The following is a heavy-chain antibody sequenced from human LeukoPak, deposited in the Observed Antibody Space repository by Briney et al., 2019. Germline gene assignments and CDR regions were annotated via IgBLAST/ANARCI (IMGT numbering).Heavy chain of an antibody. CDR3: AKKGLWFGESPDY. Sequence: GGSLRLSCAASGFTFSSYAMHWVRQAPGKGLEWVAVISYDGSNKYYADSVKGRFTISRDNSKNTLYLQMNSLRAEDTAVYYCAKKGLWFGESPDYWGQGTLVTVSS. D-gene: IGHD3-10*01. J-gene: IGHJ4*02. CDR1: GFTFSSYA. CDR2: ISYDGSNK. V-gene: IGHV3-30-3*02.